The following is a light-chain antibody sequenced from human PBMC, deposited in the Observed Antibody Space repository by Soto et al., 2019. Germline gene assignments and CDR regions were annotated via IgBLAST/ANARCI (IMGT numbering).Light chain of an antibody. CDR1: QDIAIY. J-gene: IGKJ4*01. V-gene: IGKV1-9*01. CDR3: QQLRMYPST. Sequence: IQLTQSPSSLSASVGDRVTITCRASQDIAIYLAWYQQKPGEAPKLLIYAASTLYGGVPSRFSGSGSGTDFALTITSLQAEDVATYYCQQLRMYPSTFGGGTKGEIK. CDR2: AAS.